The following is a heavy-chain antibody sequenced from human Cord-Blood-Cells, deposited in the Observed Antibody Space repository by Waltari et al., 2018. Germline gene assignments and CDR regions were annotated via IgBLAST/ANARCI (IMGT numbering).Heavy chain of an antibody. D-gene: IGHD3-10*01. CDR1: GFTFSNAW. CDR3: TTDQDITMVRGVIITFDY. J-gene: IGHJ4*02. Sequence: EVQLVESGGGLGKPGGSLRLSCAASGFTFSNAWMSWVRQAPGKGLEWVGRIKSKTDGGTTDYAAPVKGRFTISRDDSKNTLYLQMNGLKTEDTAVYYCTTDQDITMVRGVIITFDYWGQGTLVTVSS. V-gene: IGHV3-15*01. CDR2: IKSKTDGGTT.